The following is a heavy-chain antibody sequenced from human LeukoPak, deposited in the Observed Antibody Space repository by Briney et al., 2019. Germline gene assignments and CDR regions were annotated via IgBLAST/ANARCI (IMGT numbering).Heavy chain of an antibody. CDR1: GGTFSSYA. V-gene: IGHV1-69*13. J-gene: IGHJ4*02. Sequence: SVKVSCKASGGTFSSYAISWVRQAPGQGLEWMGGIIPIFGTANYAQKFQGRVTITADESTSTAYMELSSLRSEDTAVYYCARDGLGYCSSTSCYFDYWGQGTLVTVSS. D-gene: IGHD2-2*01. CDR3: ARDGLGYCSSTSCYFDY. CDR2: IIPIFGTA.